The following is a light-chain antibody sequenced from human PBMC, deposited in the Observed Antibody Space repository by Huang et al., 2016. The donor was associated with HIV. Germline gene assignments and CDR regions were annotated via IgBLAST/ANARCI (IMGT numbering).Light chain of an antibody. V-gene: IGKV1-39*01. J-gene: IGKJ1*01. CDR1: QSISHY. Sequence: DIQMTQSPSSLSASVGGRVTVACRTNQSISHYLNWYQQKPGNAPKLLLHSTSNLQSGVPSRFSGRGSGTTFTLTISDLQPEDFTTYYCQQSYTTPWTFGQGTNVEI. CDR2: STS. CDR3: QQSYTTPWT.